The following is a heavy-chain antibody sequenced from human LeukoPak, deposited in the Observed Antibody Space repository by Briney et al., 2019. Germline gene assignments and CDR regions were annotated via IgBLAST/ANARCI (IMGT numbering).Heavy chain of an antibody. Sequence: GGSLRLSCAASGFTFSSYSMNWVRQAPGKGLEWVSSISSSSSYIYYADSVKGRFTISRDNSKNTLYLQMNSLRAEDTAVYYCAKEAPSPWRAASLWGQGTLVTVSS. CDR3: AKEAPSPWRAASL. V-gene: IGHV3-21*04. J-gene: IGHJ4*02. CDR1: GFTFSSYS. D-gene: IGHD5-18*01. CDR2: ISSSSSYI.